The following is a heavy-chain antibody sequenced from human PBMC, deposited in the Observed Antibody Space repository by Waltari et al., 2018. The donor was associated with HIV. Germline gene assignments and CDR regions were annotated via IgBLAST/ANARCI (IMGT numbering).Heavy chain of an antibody. Sequence: QLQLVESGGGVVQIGKSLRLSCAAPGCTFSNFAIPGVRQAPGKGLEWVAVISHDGSNKYHTDSVKCRFTISRDNSKNTLYLQMNSLRGEDTALYYCAKDNQEAIFQRLYVDYWGQGTLVSVSS. CDR2: ISHDGSNK. CDR1: GCTFSNFA. CDR3: AKDNQEAIFQRLYVDY. V-gene: IGHV3-30*10. D-gene: IGHD3-3*01. J-gene: IGHJ4*02.